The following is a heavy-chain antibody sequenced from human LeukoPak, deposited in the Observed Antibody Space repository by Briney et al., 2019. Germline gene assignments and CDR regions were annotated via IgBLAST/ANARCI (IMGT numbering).Heavy chain of an antibody. J-gene: IGHJ6*02. CDR2: ISSTGGYI. CDR3: ARVQNYDILTGYFRVVPYLNYYGMDV. CDR1: GFTFSSYS. D-gene: IGHD3-9*01. Sequence: PGGSLRLSCAASGFTFSSYSMNWVRQAPGKGLEWVSSISSTGGYIYYTDSMKGRFTISRDNAQNSLYLQMNSLRAEDTAVYYCARVQNYDILTGYFRVVPYLNYYGMDVWGQGTTVTVSS. V-gene: IGHV3-21*01.